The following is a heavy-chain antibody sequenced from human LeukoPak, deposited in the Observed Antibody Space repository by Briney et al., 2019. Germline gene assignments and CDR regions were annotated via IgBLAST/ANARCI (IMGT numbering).Heavy chain of an antibody. Sequence: ASVKVSCKASGYTFRRYFMNWVRQAPGLGLEWMGNIDTDTGNPKYAPGFTGHFVFSLDTSVSTAYLQINSLRAEDTAVYYCARGTPTPGVDYWGQGTQVTVSS. V-gene: IGHV7-4-1*02. CDR2: IDTDTGNP. D-gene: IGHD1-1*01. CDR1: GYTFRRYF. J-gene: IGHJ4*02. CDR3: ARGTPTPGVDY.